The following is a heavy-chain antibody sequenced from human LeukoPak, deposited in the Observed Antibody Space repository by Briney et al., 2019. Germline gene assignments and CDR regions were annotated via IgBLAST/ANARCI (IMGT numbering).Heavy chain of an antibody. Sequence: SCAASGFTFSSYAMHWIRQAPGKGLEWVAVISYDGSNKYYADSVKGRFTISRDNSKNTLYLQMNSLRAEDTAVYYCARPSGHSGSYYWSYWGQGTLVTVSS. D-gene: IGHD1-26*01. J-gene: IGHJ4*02. CDR2: ISYDGSNK. CDR3: ARPSGHSGSYYWSY. V-gene: IGHV3-30-3*01. CDR1: GFTFSSYA.